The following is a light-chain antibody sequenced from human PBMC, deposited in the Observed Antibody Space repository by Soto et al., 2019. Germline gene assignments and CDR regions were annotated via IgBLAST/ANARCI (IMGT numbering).Light chain of an antibody. CDR2: NVS. CDR3: SSYTSSSPYVV. CDR1: SSDVGGYNY. V-gene: IGLV2-14*01. Sequence: QSALTQPASVSGSPGQSITVSCTGASSDVGGYNYVSWYQQHPGKAPKLLIYNVSHRPSGVSSRFSGSKSGNTASLTISGLQAEDEADYYCSSYTSSSPYVVFGGGTQLTVL. J-gene: IGLJ2*01.